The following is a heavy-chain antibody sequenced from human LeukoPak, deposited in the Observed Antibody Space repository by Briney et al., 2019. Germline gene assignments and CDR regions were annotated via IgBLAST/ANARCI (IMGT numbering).Heavy chain of an antibody. V-gene: IGHV1-18*01. D-gene: IGHD6-13*01. CDR3: ARVWQQLGPPHFDY. J-gene: IGHJ4*02. CDR2: ISAYNGNT. CDR1: GYTFTSYG. Sequence: ASVKVSCTASGYTFTSYGISWVRQAPGQGLEWMGWISAYNGNTNYAQKLQGRVTMTTDTSTSTAYMELRSLRSDDTAVYYCARVWQQLGPPHFDYWGQGTLVTVSS.